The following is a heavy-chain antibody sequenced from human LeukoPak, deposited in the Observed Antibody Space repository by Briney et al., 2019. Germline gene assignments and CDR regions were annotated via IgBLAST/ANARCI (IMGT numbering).Heavy chain of an antibody. CDR1: GGSISSGGYY. V-gene: IGHV4-61*08. Sequence: SETLSLTCTVSGGSISSGGYYWSWIRQPPGKGLEWIGYIYYTGTTNYNPSLRSRVTMSVDTSRNQFSLGLSSVTAADTAVYYCAREDPQTTVPEGMDVWGHGTTVIVSS. CDR3: AREDPQTTVPEGMDV. J-gene: IGHJ6*02. D-gene: IGHD4-17*01. CDR2: IYYTGTT.